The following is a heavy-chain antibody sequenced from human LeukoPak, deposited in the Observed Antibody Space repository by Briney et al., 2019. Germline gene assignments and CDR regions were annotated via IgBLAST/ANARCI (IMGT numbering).Heavy chain of an antibody. CDR3: ARVTGVYNWNQDFDY. V-gene: IGHV1-69*13. D-gene: IGHD1-20*01. Sequence: ASVKVSCKASGGTFISYAISRVRQAPGQGLEWMGGIIPIFGTANYAQKFQGRVTITADESTSTAYMELSSLRSEDTAVYYCARVTGVYNWNQDFDYWGQGTLVTVSS. J-gene: IGHJ4*02. CDR1: GGTFISYA. CDR2: IIPIFGTA.